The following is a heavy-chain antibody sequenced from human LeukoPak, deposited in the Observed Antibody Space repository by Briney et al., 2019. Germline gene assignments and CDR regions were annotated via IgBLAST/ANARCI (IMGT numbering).Heavy chain of an antibody. CDR2: INHGGST. CDR1: GVAFSVYS. D-gene: IGHD3-9*01. CDR3: GREGVYYEILAAYYRPYFFDF. V-gene: IGHV4-34*01. Sequence: SETLSLTCAVYGVAFSVYSWRCVRQPPGKGLEWIGEINHGGSTNYNPSLKSRLTISVDTSKNQFSLKLSSVTAADAGVYYCGREGVYYEILAAYYRPYFFDFWGQGTLVTVYS. J-gene: IGHJ4*02.